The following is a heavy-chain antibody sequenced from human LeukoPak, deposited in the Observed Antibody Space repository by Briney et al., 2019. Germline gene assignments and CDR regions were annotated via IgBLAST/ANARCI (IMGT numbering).Heavy chain of an antibody. CDR2: ISGSGST. CDR1: GDSISYFY. V-gene: IGHV4-4*07. CDR3: ARDEY. Sequence: SETLSLTCSVSGDSISYFYWSWIRQAAGKGLEWIGRISGSGSTDYNASLKSRVTISVDTSKNQFSLKLSSVTAADTAVYYCARDEYWGQGTLVTVSS. J-gene: IGHJ4*02.